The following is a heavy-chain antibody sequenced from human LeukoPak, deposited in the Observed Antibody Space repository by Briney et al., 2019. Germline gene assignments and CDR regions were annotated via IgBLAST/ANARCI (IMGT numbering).Heavy chain of an antibody. D-gene: IGHD1-26*01. CDR1: GFTVGNNY. V-gene: IGHV3-66*02. CDR2: MYSSGSS. CDR3: ARGQIVEVQGDF. Sequence: GGSLRLSCTASGFTVGNNYMSWVRQAPGKGLEWVALMYSSGSSHYADSVRGRFTISRDSSKNTVYLQMNSLAAEDTAVYYCARGQIVEVQGDFWGQGTLVTVSS. J-gene: IGHJ4*02.